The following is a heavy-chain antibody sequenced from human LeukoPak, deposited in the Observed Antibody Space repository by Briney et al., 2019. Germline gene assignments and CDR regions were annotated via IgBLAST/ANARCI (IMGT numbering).Heavy chain of an antibody. J-gene: IGHJ4*02. CDR2: ISGSGGST. CDR1: GFTFSSYG. CDR3: ARGFGNYYGSK. V-gene: IGHV3-23*01. D-gene: IGHD3-10*01. Sequence: GGSLRLSCAASGFTFSSYGMSWVRQAPGKGLEWVSAISGSGGSTYYADSVRGRFTISRDNAKKSLYLRMNSLRAEDTAVYYCARGFGNYYGSKWGQGTLVTVSS.